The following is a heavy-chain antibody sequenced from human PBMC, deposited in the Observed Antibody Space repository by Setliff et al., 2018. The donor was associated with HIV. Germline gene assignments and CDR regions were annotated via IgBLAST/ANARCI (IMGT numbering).Heavy chain of an antibody. D-gene: IGHD6-19*01. CDR2: IDQDGSEK. V-gene: IGHV3-7*03. Sequence: GGSLRLSCVASGFTFSSYWMTWVRQAPGKGLEWVANIDQDGSEKYYVDSVKGRFSISRDNGKYLVYLQMNSLRAEDTAVYYCARDKGSSGWSAWGQGTLVTVSS. CDR3: ARDKGSSGWSA. J-gene: IGHJ5*02. CDR1: GFTFSSYW.